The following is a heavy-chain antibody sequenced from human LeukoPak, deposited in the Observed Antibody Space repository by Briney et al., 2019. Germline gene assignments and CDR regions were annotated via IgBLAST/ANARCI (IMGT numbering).Heavy chain of an antibody. CDR3: ARGQPPSYYDMDV. Sequence: GRSLGLSCAASGFTFSSYGMHWVRQAPGKGLEWVAVIWSDGSTKYYADSVKGRFTISRDNSKNTLYLQMNSLRAEDTAVYYCARGQPPSYYDMDVWGQGTTVTVSS. CDR2: IWSDGSTK. V-gene: IGHV3-33*01. J-gene: IGHJ6*02. CDR1: GFTFSSYG. D-gene: IGHD6-13*01.